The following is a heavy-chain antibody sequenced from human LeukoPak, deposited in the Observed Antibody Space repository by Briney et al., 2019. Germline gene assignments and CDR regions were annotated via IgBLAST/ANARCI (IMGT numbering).Heavy chain of an antibody. D-gene: IGHD6-19*01. CDR3: AKDGRAVAGTDAFDI. CDR1: GFTFDDYG. V-gene: IGHV3-20*04. J-gene: IGHJ3*02. Sequence: PGGSLRLSCAASGFTFDDYGMSWVRQAPGKGLEWVSGINWNGGSTGYADSVKGRFTISRDNAKNSLYLQMNSLRAEDTAVYYCAKDGRAVAGTDAFDIWGQGTMVTVSS. CDR2: INWNGGST.